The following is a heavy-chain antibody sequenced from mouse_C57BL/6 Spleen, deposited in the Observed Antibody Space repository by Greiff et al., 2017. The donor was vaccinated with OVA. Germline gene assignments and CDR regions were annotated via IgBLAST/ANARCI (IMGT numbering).Heavy chain of an antibody. CDR2: IWSGGST. CDR3: ARDGYLFDY. V-gene: IGHV2-2*01. CDR1: GFSLTSYG. J-gene: IGHJ2*01. D-gene: IGHD2-3*01. Sequence: VQLQQSGPGLVQPSQSLSITCTVSGFSLTSYGVHWVRQSPGRGLEWLGVIWSGGSTDYNAAFISRLSISKDNSKSQAFFKMNSLQADDTAIYYSARDGYLFDYWGQGTTLTVSS.